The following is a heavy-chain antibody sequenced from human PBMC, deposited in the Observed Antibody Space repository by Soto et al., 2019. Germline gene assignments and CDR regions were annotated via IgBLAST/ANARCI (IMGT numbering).Heavy chain of an antibody. CDR2: IIPILGIA. J-gene: IGHJ5*02. CDR3: ARAVVVPAALVSDWFAP. CDR1: VDTFSSYT. V-gene: IGHV1-69*02. D-gene: IGHD2-2*01. Sequence: GASVKVSCKASVDTFSSYTISWVRQDPGKGLEWMGRIIPILGIANYAQKFQGRVTITADKSTSTAYMELSSLRSEDTAVYYCARAVVVPAALVSDWFAPWGQGTLVTVSS.